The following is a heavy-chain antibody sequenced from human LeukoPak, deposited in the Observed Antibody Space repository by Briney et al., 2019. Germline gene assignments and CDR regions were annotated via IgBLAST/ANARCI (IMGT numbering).Heavy chain of an antibody. CDR3: ARAPLVRGVIPPFDY. CDR1: GFTFSSYS. D-gene: IGHD3-10*01. V-gene: IGHV3-21*05. J-gene: IGHJ4*02. CDR2: IISDSSDI. Sequence: KSGGSLRLSCAASGFTFSSYSMNWVRQAPGKGLEWVSFIISDSSDIYYADSVKGRFTISRVNAENSLYLQMNSLRDEDTAVYYCARAPLVRGVIPPFDYWGQGALVSVSS.